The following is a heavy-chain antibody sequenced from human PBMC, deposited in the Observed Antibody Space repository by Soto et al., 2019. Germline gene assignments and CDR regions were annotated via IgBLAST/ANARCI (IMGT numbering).Heavy chain of an antibody. J-gene: IGHJ4*02. D-gene: IGHD3-10*01. CDR2: VYSSGTT. Sequence: LSLTCSVSGGSINSYWWSWIRQPAGKGLEWIGRVYSSGTTDYNPSLNSRATLSVETSKNQFSLKLSSVTAADTAVYYCARDIGSYAYGEGYWGQGIQVTV. CDR1: GGSINSYW. V-gene: IGHV4-4*07. CDR3: ARDIGSYAYGEGY.